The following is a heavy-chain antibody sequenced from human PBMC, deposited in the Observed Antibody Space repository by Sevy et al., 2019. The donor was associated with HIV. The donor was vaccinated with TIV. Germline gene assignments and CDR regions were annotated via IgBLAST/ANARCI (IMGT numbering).Heavy chain of an antibody. CDR1: VFTFTNYW. CDR3: AREVWGPEY. V-gene: IGHV3-7*01. J-gene: IGHJ4*02. CDR2: IKEDGSEN. D-gene: IGHD7-27*01. Sequence: GGSPRLSCAASVFTFTNYWMTWVRQAPGKGLEWVANIKEDGSENNYVESVKGRFTISRDNAKNSVYLQMNSLRAEDTAVYYCAREVWGPEYWGQGNLVTVSS.